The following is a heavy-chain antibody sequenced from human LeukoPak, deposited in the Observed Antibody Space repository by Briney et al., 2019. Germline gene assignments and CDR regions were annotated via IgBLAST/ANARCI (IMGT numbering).Heavy chain of an antibody. CDR2: INHSGTT. CDR1: GGSFRGYY. J-gene: IGHJ4*02. CDR3: AALYYDILTGYYESDY. V-gene: IGHV4-34*01. D-gene: IGHD3-9*01. Sequence: SETLSLTCAVYGGSFRGYYWNWIRQPPGKGLEWIGEINHSGTTHYNPSLESRVTISVDTSKNQLSLKLSSVTAADTAVYYCAALYYDILTGYYESDYWGQGTLVTVSS.